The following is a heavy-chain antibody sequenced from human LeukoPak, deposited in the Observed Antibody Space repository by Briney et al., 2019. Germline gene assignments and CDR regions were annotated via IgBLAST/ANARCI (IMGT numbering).Heavy chain of an antibody. CDR3: ARLIAGSSGQYYFEF. Sequence: GKYLRRSCEACGFTCSTYALVWVRQAPGKGLEWVSSITGDNNYIYYADSVKGRFTISRDNAKNSLFLHMSSLRAGDTAVYYCARLIAGSSGQYYFEFWGQGALVTVSS. CDR2: ITGDNNYI. CDR1: GFTCSTYA. V-gene: IGHV3-21*06. D-gene: IGHD1-1*01. J-gene: IGHJ4*02.